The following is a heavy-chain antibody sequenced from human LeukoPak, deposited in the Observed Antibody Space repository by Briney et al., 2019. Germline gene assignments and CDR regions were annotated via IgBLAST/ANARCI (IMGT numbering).Heavy chain of an antibody. Sequence: ASVTVSCTASGGTFSSYAISWVRQAPGQGLEWMGRIIPILGIANYAQKFQGRVTITADKSTSTAYMELSSLRSEDTAVYYCAREEDYYGSGSFNMLGIDYWGQGTLVTVSS. CDR1: GGTFSSYA. CDR3: AREEDYYGSGSFNMLGIDY. D-gene: IGHD3-10*01. V-gene: IGHV1-69*04. CDR2: IIPILGIA. J-gene: IGHJ4*02.